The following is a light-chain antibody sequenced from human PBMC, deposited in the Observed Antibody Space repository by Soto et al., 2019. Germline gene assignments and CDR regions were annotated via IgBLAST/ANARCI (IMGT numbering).Light chain of an antibody. Sequence: EIVMTQSPATLSVSPGESATLSCRASQSVNSNLAWYQHKPGQAPRLLIYDASTRATGIPARFSGSGSGTEFTLTINSLQSEDFAIYYCQQYDNWPPLTFGGGAKVEIK. J-gene: IGKJ4*01. CDR1: QSVNSN. CDR3: QQYDNWPPLT. CDR2: DAS. V-gene: IGKV3-15*01.